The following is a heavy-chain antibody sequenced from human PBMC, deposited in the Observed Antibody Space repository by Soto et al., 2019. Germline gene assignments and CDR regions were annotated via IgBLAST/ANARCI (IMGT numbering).Heavy chain of an antibody. CDR3: AREAYGKLSAFDI. Sequence: QVQLVQSGAEVKKPGASVKVSCKASGYTFTSYAMHWVRQAPGQRLEWMGWINAGNGNTKYSQKFQGRVTITRDTSGSTAYMELSSLRSEDTAVYYCAREAYGKLSAFDIWGQGTMVTVSS. D-gene: IGHD4-17*01. CDR1: GYTFTSYA. J-gene: IGHJ3*02. V-gene: IGHV1-3*01. CDR2: INAGNGNT.